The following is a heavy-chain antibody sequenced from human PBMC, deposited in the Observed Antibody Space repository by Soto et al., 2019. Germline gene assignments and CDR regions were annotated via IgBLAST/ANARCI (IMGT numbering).Heavy chain of an antibody. CDR1: GFTFSIYA. J-gene: IGHJ4*02. Sequence: GSLILSCSASGFTFSIYAMSWVRQAPGKGLEWVSTIGGSGGGASYADIVRGRFTISRDNSQNTLYLQMNSLRAEDTAVYYCAKDAPGSGWLSDYWGQGTLVTVSS. CDR3: AKDAPGSGWLSDY. CDR2: IGGSGGGA. D-gene: IGHD3-22*01. V-gene: IGHV3-23*01.